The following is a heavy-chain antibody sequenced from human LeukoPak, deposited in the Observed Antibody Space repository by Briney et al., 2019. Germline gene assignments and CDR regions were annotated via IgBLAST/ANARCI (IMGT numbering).Heavy chain of an antibody. J-gene: IGHJ5*02. CDR1: GYTFTGYY. V-gene: IGHV1-2*02. CDR3: ARGTYYDILTGYYHNWFDP. CDR2: INPNSGGT. D-gene: IGHD3-9*01. Sequence: ASVKFSCKASGYTFTGYYMHWVRQAPGQGLEWMGWINPNSGGTNYAQRFQGRVTMTRDTSISTAYMELSRLRSDDTAVYYCARGTYYDILTGYYHNWFDPWGQGTLVTVSS.